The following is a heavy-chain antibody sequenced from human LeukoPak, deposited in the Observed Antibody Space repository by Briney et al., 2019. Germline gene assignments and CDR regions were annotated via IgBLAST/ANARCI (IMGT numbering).Heavy chain of an antibody. V-gene: IGHV4-59*01. CDR3: ARDIETTDDAFDI. CDR1: GGSISSYY. D-gene: IGHD1-1*01. Sequence: SETLSLTCTVSGGSISSYYWSWIRQPPGKGLEWIGYIYYSGSTYYNPSLKSRVTISVDTSKNQFSLKLSSVTAADTAVYYCARDIETTDDAFDIWGQGTMVTVSS. J-gene: IGHJ3*02. CDR2: IYYSGST.